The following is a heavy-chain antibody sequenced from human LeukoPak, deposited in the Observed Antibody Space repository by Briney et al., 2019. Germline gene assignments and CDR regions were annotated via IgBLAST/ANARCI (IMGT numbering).Heavy chain of an antibody. CDR2: IYVTGT. D-gene: IGHD3-16*02. J-gene: IGHJ6*03. CDR1: GGSIGTYY. Sequence: SETLSLTCTVSGGSIGTYYWSWIRQSPGKGLEWIGYIYVTGTRYNPYLQSRVTISVDRSRNQFFLKVSSVTPADTAVYYCARHIGGGIEDMDVWGKGTKVIVSS. V-gene: IGHV4-59*08. CDR3: ARHIGGGIEDMDV.